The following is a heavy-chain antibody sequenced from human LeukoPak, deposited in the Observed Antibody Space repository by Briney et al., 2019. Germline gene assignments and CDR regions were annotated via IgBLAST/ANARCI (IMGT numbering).Heavy chain of an antibody. V-gene: IGHV3-7*01. CDR3: ARVGYSGWNLEY. CDR2: INQGGSVK. Sequence: QPGGSLRLSCAESGFTFRIYWMSWVRQAPGKGLEWVANINQGGSVKYYVDSVKGRFTISRDDAKNSLYVQMNSLRDEDTAVYYCARVGYSGWNLEYWGQGTLVTVSS. J-gene: IGHJ4*02. D-gene: IGHD5-12*01. CDR1: GFTFRIYW.